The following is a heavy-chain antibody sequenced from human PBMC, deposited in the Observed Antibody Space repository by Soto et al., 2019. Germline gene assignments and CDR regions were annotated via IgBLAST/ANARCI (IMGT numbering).Heavy chain of an antibody. CDR2: VWYDGVSR. V-gene: IGHV3-33*01. Sequence: LMLSGAASRFSLSNYGMHRVRQPPGKRLGWVAVVWYDGVSRYYAVSVKGRFTISRDNFKDRLYLQMNSVRAEDTAVYYCARAAYKYSGYDLAFGIWGQGTMVTVSS. CDR3: ARAAYKYSGYDLAFGI. D-gene: IGHD5-12*01. J-gene: IGHJ3*02. CDR1: RFSLSNYG.